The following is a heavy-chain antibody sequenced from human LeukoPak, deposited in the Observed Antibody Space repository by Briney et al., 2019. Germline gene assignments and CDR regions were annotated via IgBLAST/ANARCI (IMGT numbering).Heavy chain of an antibody. CDR1: GGTFISYA. V-gene: IGHV1-69*01. CDR3: ARVAGGYCSSTSCSGYFQH. CDR2: IIPIFGTA. J-gene: IGHJ1*01. D-gene: IGHD2-2*01. Sequence: SVKVSCKASGGTFISYAISWVRQAPGQGLEWMGGIIPIFGTANYAQKFQGRVTLTADESTSTAYMELSSLRSEDTAVYYCARVAGGYCSSTSCSGYFQHWGQGTLVTVSS.